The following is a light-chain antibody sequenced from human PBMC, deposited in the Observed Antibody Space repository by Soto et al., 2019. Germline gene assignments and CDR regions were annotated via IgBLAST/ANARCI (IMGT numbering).Light chain of an antibody. Sequence: QAVVTQEPSLTVSPGGTVTLTCASSAGAVTSDYYPNWFQQRPGQAPRALIYTTVNKHSWTPARFSGSLLGGKAALTLSGALPEDEADYYCLLYYGAARVFGGGTQLTVL. CDR2: TTV. J-gene: IGLJ3*02. V-gene: IGLV7-43*01. CDR3: LLYYGAARV. CDR1: AGAVTSDYY.